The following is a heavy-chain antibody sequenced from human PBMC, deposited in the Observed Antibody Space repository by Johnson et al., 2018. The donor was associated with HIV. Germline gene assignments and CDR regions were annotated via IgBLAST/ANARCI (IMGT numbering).Heavy chain of an antibody. CDR3: AKAREYDSTGHDAFDI. Sequence: QVQLVESGGGVVQPGRSLRLSCAVSGFTFRTYAMHWVRQAPGKGLEWVAVLSYDGSKEYYVDSGTGRFNISRDSSKNTLYLQMNSLRAEDTAVYYCAKAREYDSTGHDAFDIWGQGTMVTVSS. D-gene: IGHD3-22*01. V-gene: IGHV3-30-3*01. CDR1: GFTFRTYA. CDR2: LSYDGSKE. J-gene: IGHJ3*02.